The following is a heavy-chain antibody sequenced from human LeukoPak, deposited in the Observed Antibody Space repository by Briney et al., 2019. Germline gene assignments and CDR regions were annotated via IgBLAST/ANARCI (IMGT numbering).Heavy chain of an antibody. CDR3: ARHISGAATLD. D-gene: IGHD3-3*02. V-gene: IGHV4-59*08. CDR1: GGSMSNYY. Sequence: SQTLSLTCSVAGGSMSNYYGSSIRQPPRNGLEWIAYIYYTGSTYYNPSLKSRVTMSVDTPKNQFSLTLSSVTAADTAVYYCARHISGAATLDWGQGTLVTVSS. CDR2: IYYTGST. J-gene: IGHJ4*02.